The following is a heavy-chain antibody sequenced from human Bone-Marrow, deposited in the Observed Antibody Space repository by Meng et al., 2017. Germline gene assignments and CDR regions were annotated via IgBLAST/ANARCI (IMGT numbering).Heavy chain of an antibody. CDR3: ARMMGIWGDDFWSGYSYYFDY. V-gene: IGHV4-34*01. Sequence: QVQLQQWGAGLLNPSETLSLTCAAYGGTFSGYYWSWIRQPPGKGLEWIGEINHSGSTNYNPSLKSRVTISVDTSKNQFSLKLSSVTAADTAVYYCARMMGIWGDDFWSGYSYYFDYWGQGTLVTVSS. D-gene: IGHD3-3*01. J-gene: IGHJ4*02. CDR2: INHSGST. CDR1: GGTFSGYY.